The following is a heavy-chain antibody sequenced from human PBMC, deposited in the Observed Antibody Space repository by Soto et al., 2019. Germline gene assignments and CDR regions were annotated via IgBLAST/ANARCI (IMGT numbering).Heavy chain of an antibody. CDR2: IVVGSGNT. V-gene: IGHV1-58*01. Sequence: SVKVSCKASGFTFTSSAVQWVRQARGQRLEWIGWIVVGSGNTNYAQKFQERVTITRDMSTSTAYMELSSLRSEDTAVYYCAAVGYYDSRREVLAYWGQGTLVTVSS. J-gene: IGHJ4*02. CDR1: GFTFTSSA. D-gene: IGHD3-22*01. CDR3: AAVGYYDSRREVLAY.